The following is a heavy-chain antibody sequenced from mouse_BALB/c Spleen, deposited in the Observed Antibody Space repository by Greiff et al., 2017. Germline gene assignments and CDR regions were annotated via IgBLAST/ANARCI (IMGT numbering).Heavy chain of an antibody. J-gene: IGHJ3*01. CDR2: INPSNGRT. CDR3: ARRGYDGYPFAY. Sequence: QVQLQQPGAELVKPGASVKLSCKASGYTFTSYWMHWVKQRPGQGLEWIGEINPSNGRTNYNEKFKSKATLTVDKSSSTAYMQLSSLTSEDSAVYYCARRGYDGYPFAYWGQGTLVTVSA. V-gene: IGHV1S81*02. D-gene: IGHD2-3*01. CDR1: GYTFTSYW.